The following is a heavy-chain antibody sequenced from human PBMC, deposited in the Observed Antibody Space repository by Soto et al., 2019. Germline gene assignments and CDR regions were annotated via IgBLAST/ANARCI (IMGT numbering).Heavy chain of an antibody. CDR2: ISSSSSYI. V-gene: IGHV3-21*01. D-gene: IGHD3-22*01. Sequence: PGGSLRLSCAASGFTFSSYSMNWVRQAPGKGLEWVSSISSSSSYIYYGDSVKGRFTISRDNAKNSLYLQMNSLRAEDTAVYYCARLPHNYYDTSGYTDYWGQGTLVTVSS. CDR1: GFTFSSYS. J-gene: IGHJ4*02. CDR3: ARLPHNYYDTSGYTDY.